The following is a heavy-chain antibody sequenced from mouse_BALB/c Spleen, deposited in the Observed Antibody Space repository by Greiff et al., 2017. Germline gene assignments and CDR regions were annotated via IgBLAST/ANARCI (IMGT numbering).Heavy chain of an antibody. CDR2: IDPANGNT. D-gene: IGHD2-1*01. J-gene: IGHJ4*01. CDR1: GFNIKDTY. V-gene: IGHV14-3*02. CDR3: ARYGNYERWAMDY. Sequence: DVQLQESGAELVKPGASVKLSCTASGFNIKDTYMHWVKQRPEQGLEWIGRIDPANGNTKYDPKFQGKATITADTSSNTAYLQLSSLTSEDTAVYYCARYGNYERWAMDYWGQGTSVTVSS.